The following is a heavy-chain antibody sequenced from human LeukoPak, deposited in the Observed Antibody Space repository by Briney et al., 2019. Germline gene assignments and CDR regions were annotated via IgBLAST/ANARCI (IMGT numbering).Heavy chain of an antibody. V-gene: IGHV3-7*01. CDR3: ARDTCCSSWAYYFDY. CDR2: IKQDGSEK. CDR1: GFTFSSYW. Sequence: GGSLRLSCAASGFTFSSYWMSWVRQAPGKGLEWVANIKQDGSEKYYVDSVKGRFTISRDNDKNSLYLQMNSLRAEDTAVYYCARDTCCSSWAYYFDYGGQGTLVTVSS. J-gene: IGHJ4*02. D-gene: IGHD6-13*01.